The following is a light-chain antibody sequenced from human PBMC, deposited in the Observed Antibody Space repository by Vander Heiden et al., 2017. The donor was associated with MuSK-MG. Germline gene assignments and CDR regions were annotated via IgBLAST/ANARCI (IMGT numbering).Light chain of an antibody. V-gene: IGLV2-8*01. Sequence: SAVTQPPSASGSPGQSVPISCTGTSSDVGGYNYVSWYQPHPGHAPILMIYAVSKRPSGVPDRFSGSKSGNTASLTVSGLQAEDEAYYYCSSYAGSREVFGGGTKLTVL. J-gene: IGLJ2*01. CDR3: SSYAGSREV. CDR1: SSDVGGYNY. CDR2: AVS.